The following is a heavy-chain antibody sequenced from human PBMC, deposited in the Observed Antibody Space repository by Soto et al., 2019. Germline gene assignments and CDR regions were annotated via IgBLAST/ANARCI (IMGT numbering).Heavy chain of an antibody. V-gene: IGHV3-66*04. CDR2: IYSGGST. D-gene: IGHD5-18*01. CDR1: GVTVSSNY. J-gene: IGHJ4*02. Sequence: EVQLVESGGGLVQPGGSLRLSCAASGVTVSSNYMSWVRQAPGKGLEWVSVIYSGGSTYYADSVKGRFTISRDNSKNTLYLQMNSLRAEDTAVYYCARHGYNYGGGYFDYWGQGTLVTDS. CDR3: ARHGYNYGGGYFDY.